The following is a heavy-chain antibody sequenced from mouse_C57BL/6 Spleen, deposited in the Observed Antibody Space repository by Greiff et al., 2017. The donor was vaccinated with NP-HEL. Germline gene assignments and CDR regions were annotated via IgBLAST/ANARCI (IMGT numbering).Heavy chain of an antibody. J-gene: IGHJ3*01. D-gene: IGHD1-1*01. V-gene: IGHV1-78*01. CDR2: IYPRDGST. CDR1: GYTFTDHT. CDR3: ASKYGSSYEGVWFAY. Sequence: QVQLQQSDAELVKPGASVKISCKVSGYTFTDHTIHWMKQRPEQGLEWIGYIYPRDGSTKYNEKFKGKATLTAAKSSSPAYLQLNSLTSEDSAVYFCASKYGSSYEGVWFAYWGQGTLVTVSA.